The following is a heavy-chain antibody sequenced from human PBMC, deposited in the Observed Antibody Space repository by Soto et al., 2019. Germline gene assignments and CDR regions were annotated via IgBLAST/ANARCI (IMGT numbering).Heavy chain of an antibody. CDR1: GGSISSGGYY. CDR2: IYYSGST. Sequence: SETLSLTCTVSGGSISSGGYYWSWIRQHPGKGLEWIGYIYYSGSTYYNPSLKSRVTISVDTSKNQFSLKLSSVTAADTAVYYCARSQLVLGAFDIWGQGTMVTVSS. V-gene: IGHV4-31*03. D-gene: IGHD6-13*01. J-gene: IGHJ3*02. CDR3: ARSQLVLGAFDI.